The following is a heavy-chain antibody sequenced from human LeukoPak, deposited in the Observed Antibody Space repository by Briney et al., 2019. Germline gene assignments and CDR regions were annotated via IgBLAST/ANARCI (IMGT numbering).Heavy chain of an antibody. V-gene: IGHV1-46*01. Sequence: SVKVSCKTSGYSFTSRHVHWVRQAPGQGLEWMGINFFHDGTTSNTQKFPGRLTMTRDTSTSTVYMELSSLRSEDTAVYYCARDSGNYHYDMDVWGQGTTVIVSS. CDR3: ARDSGNYHYDMDV. CDR2: NFFHDGTT. J-gene: IGHJ6*02. D-gene: IGHD3-10*01. CDR1: GYSFTSRH.